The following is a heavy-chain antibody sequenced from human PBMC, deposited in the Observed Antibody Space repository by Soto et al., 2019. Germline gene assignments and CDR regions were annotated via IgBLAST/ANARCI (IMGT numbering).Heavy chain of an antibody. D-gene: IGHD4-17*01. Sequence: EVQLLESGGGLVKPGGSLRLSCAASGFTFSSYAMTWVRQAPGKGLEWVSAISGSGTNRYYADSVKGRFTISRDNSKNPLYQHMNSLRAEDTAVYYCATDRVDYGDYRGLDYWGQGTLVTVSS. CDR2: ISGSGTNR. CDR3: ATDRVDYGDYRGLDY. J-gene: IGHJ4*02. V-gene: IGHV3-23*01. CDR1: GFTFSSYA.